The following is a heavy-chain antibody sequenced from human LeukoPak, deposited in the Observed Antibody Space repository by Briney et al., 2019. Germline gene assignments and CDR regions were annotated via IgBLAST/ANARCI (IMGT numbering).Heavy chain of an antibody. D-gene: IGHD3-22*01. CDR1: GGSFSGYY. CDR3: ARGRGRHYYDSSDYADY. CDR2: INHSGST. V-gene: IGHV4-34*01. J-gene: IGHJ4*02. Sequence: PSETLSLTCAVYGGSFSGYYWSWIRQPPGKGLEWIGEINHSGSTNYNPSLKSRVTISVDTSKNQFSLNLSSVTAADTAVYYCARGRGRHYYDSSDYADYWGQGTLVTVSS.